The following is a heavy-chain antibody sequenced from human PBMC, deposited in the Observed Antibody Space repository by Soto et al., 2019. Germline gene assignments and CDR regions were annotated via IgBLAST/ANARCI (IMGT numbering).Heavy chain of an antibody. J-gene: IGHJ4*02. D-gene: IGHD3-9*01. Sequence: GGSLRLSCAASGFTFSNAWMNWVRQAPGKGLEWVGRIKSKTDGGQTDYAAPVKGRFTISRDDSKNTLYLQMNSLKTGDTAVYYCTTKSNYDILTGYHNPAFDYWGQGTLVTVSS. CDR2: IKSKTDGGQT. CDR3: TTKSNYDILTGYHNPAFDY. CDR1: GFTFSNAW. V-gene: IGHV3-15*07.